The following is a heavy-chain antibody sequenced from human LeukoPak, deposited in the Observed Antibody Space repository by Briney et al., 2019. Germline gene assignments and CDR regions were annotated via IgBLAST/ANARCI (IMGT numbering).Heavy chain of an antibody. V-gene: IGHV3-48*02. Sequence: GGSLRLSCAVSGFNIINYSMNWVRQAPGKGLEWVSYITSDSSNIDYADSVQGRFTISRDNVKNSLYLQMNSLSDEDMAMHYCTRDGGSYNFDNWGQGTRVTVSS. D-gene: IGHD3-10*01. CDR1: GFNIINYS. J-gene: IGHJ4*02. CDR3: TRDGGSYNFDN. CDR2: ITSDSSNI.